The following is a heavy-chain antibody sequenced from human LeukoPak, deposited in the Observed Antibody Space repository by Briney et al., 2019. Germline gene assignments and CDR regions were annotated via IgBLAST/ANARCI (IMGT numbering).Heavy chain of an antibody. V-gene: IGHV1-69*13. Sequence: SVKVSCKASGGTFSSYAISWVRQAPGQGLEWMGGIIPIFGTANYAQKFQGRVTITADESTSTAYMGLSSLRSEDTAVYYCARDGGDYYYYMDVWGKGTTVTVSS. CDR2: IIPIFGTA. D-gene: IGHD3-10*01. CDR1: GGTFSSYA. CDR3: ARDGGDYYYYMDV. J-gene: IGHJ6*03.